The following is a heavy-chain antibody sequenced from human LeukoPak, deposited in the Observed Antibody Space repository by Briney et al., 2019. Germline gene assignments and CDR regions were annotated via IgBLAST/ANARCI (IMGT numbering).Heavy chain of an antibody. CDR1: GVSVSSGYNY. CDR3: ARGPLRGWFDP. Sequence: PETLSLTCTVSGVSVSSGYNYWSWIRQPPGKGLEWIGHIYYTGSTNYNPSLKSRVTVSVDTSKNQFSLKLNSVTAADTAVYYCARGPLRGWFDPWGQGTLVTVSS. J-gene: IGHJ5*02. CDR2: IYYTGST. V-gene: IGHV4-61*01.